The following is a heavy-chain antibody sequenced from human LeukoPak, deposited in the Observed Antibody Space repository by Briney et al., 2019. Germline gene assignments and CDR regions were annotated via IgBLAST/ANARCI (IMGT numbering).Heavy chain of an antibody. CDR2: IYYSGST. V-gene: IGHV4-59*01. CDR3: ARTMVRGVVFDY. CDR1: GGSISSYY. J-gene: IGHJ4*02. Sequence: SETLSLTCTVSGGSISSYYWSWIRQPPGKGLGWIGYIYYSGSTNYNPSLKSRVTISVDTSKNQFSLKLSSVTAADTAVYYCARTMVRGVVFDYWGQGTLVTVSS. D-gene: IGHD3-10*01.